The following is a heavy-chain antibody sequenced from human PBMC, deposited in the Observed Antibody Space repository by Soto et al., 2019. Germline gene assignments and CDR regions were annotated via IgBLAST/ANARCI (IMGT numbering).Heavy chain of an antibody. J-gene: IGHJ6*02. V-gene: IGHV1-69*13. D-gene: IGHD5-12*01. CDR3: ARGRFIGYVINPPYYHYGMDV. CDR2: IIPIFGTA. Sequence: SVKVSRKASGGTFSCYAISWVRQAPGQGLEWMGGIIPIFGTANYAQKFQGRVTSTADESTSTAYMELSSLRSEDTAVYYCARGRFIGYVINPPYYHYGMDVWGQGTTVTVSS. CDR1: GGTFSCYA.